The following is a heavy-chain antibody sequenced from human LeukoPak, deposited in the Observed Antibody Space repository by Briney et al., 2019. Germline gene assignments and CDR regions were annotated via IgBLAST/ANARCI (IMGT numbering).Heavy chain of an antibody. CDR1: GFTFSNAW. CDR2: ISGSGGST. CDR3: AKGIGSGSPKAFDI. D-gene: IGHD3-10*01. J-gene: IGHJ3*02. Sequence: GGSLRLSCAASGFTFSNAWMSWVRQAPGKGLEWVSAISGSGGSTYYADSVKGRFTISRDNSKNTLYLQMNSLRAEDTAVYYCAKGIGSGSPKAFDIWGQGTMVTVSS. V-gene: IGHV3-23*01.